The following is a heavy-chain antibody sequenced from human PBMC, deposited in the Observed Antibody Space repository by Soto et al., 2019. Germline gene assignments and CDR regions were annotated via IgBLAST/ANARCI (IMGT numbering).Heavy chain of an antibody. J-gene: IGHJ4*02. CDR2: INHSGST. Sequence: SETLSLTCAVYGGSFSGYYWSWIRQPPGKGLEWIGEINHSGSTNYNPSLKSRVTISVDTSKNQFSLKLSSVTAADTAVYYCARLRRGYWGQGTLVTVSS. CDR1: GGSFSGYY. CDR3: ARLRRGY. D-gene: IGHD4-17*01. V-gene: IGHV4-34*01.